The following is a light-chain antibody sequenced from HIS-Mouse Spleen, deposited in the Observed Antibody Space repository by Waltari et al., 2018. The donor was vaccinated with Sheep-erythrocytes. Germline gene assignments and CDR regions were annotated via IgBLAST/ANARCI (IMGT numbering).Light chain of an antibody. CDR2: GAS. V-gene: IGKV3-15*01. Sequence: EIVMTQSPATLSVSPGERATLSCRASQSVSSNLAWYEQKPGQAPRLLIYGASTRATGIPARCSGSGSGTEFTLDISSMQSEDFAVYYCQQYNNWMYTFGQGTKLEIK. J-gene: IGKJ2*01. CDR1: QSVSSN. CDR3: QQYNNWMYT.